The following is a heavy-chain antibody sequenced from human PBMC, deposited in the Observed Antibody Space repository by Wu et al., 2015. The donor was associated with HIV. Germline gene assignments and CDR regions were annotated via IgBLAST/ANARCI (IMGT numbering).Heavy chain of an antibody. CDR1: GGTFSSYA. Sequence: QVQLVQSGAEVKKPGSSVKVSCKASGGTFSSYAISWVRQAPGQGLEWMGRIIPIFGTANYAQKFQGRVTITADESTSTAYMELSSLRSEDTAVYYCAREVRGIAVAANNYFDYWARERWSPSPQ. D-gene: IGHD6-19*01. CDR2: IIPIFGTA. J-gene: IGHJ4*02. V-gene: IGHV1-69*18. CDR3: AREVRGIAVAANNYFDY.